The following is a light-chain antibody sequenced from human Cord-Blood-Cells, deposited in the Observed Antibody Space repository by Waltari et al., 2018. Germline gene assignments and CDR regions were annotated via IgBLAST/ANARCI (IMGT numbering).Light chain of an antibody. J-gene: IGKJ1*01. CDR1: QSISSS. Sequence: DIQMTQSPSSLSASVGDRVTITCRASQSISSSLNWYQQKPGKAPKLLIYAASRLQSGVPSMFSGSESGTDFTLTISSLQPEEFATYYCQQRYSTPRTFCQGTKVEIK. V-gene: IGKV1-39*01. CDR3: QQRYSTPRT. CDR2: AAS.